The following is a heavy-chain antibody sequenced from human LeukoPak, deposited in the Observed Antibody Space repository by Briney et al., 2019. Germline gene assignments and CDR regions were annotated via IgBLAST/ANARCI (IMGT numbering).Heavy chain of an antibody. J-gene: IGHJ4*02. Sequence: SETLSLTCAVYGGSFSGYYWGWLRQPAGKGLEWIGRIYADERTAYNPSLESRVTISLDTSRNQFSLNLDSVTAADAAVYYCAGDFVPSWGQGTLVTVSS. CDR1: GGSFSGYY. CDR2: IYADERT. V-gene: IGHV4-59*10. D-gene: IGHD4-17*01. CDR3: AGDFVPS.